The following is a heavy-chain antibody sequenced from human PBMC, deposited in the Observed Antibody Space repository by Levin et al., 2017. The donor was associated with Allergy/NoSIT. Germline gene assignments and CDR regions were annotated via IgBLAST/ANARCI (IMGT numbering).Heavy chain of an antibody. CDR1: GFTASYNH. J-gene: IGHJ4*02. Sequence: GESLKISCAASGFTASYNHMSWVRQAPGDGLEWVSVIYGDDTTYYVDSVRGRFTISRDNSRNILYLQMNTLRAEDTAVYCCARIWCYYYDGSGVASRGHFDSWGQGTLVTVSS. D-gene: IGHD3-22*01. V-gene: IGHV3-66*01. CDR2: IYGDDTT. CDR3: ARIWCYYYDGSGVASRGHFDS.